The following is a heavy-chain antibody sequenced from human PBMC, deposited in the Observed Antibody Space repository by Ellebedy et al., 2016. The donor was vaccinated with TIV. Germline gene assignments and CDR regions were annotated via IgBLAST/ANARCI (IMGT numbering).Heavy chain of an antibody. V-gene: IGHV3-9*01. D-gene: IGHD6-19*01. Sequence: PGGSLRLSCAASGFSFDDYAMHWVRQAPGKGLEWVSGISWNSGSIGYADSVKGRFTISRDNTKNSLFLQMSSLRDEDTGTYYCAAGGGFLAVAWGHGTLVTVSS. CDR3: AAGGGFLAVA. CDR1: GFSFDDYA. J-gene: IGHJ5*01. CDR2: ISWNSGSI.